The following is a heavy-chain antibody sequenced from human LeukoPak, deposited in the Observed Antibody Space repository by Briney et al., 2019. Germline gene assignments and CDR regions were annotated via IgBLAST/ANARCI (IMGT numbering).Heavy chain of an antibody. CDR3: AKVVIAAAGTNYYYYMDV. Sequence: SETLSLTCTVSGGSISSYYWSWIRQPPGKGLEWIGYIYYSGSTNYNPSLKSRVTISVDTSKNQFSLKLSSVTAADTAVYYCAKVVIAAAGTNYYYYMDVWGKGTTVTVSS. D-gene: IGHD6-13*01. CDR2: IYYSGST. V-gene: IGHV4-59*01. CDR1: GGSISSYY. J-gene: IGHJ6*03.